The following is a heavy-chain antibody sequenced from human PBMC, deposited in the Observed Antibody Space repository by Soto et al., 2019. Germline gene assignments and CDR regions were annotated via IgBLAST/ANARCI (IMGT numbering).Heavy chain of an antibody. Sequence: GGSLRLSCVASEFTFSKYWMHWVRQAPGKGLVWVSRINMDGTKAAYADSVKGRFTVSRDNANNTLYLQMNSLGVEDTAVYYCARDYYYDSRSSSVNWFDPWGQGTLVTVSS. CDR1: EFTFSKYW. D-gene: IGHD3-22*01. CDR3: ARDYYYDSRSSSVNWFDP. J-gene: IGHJ5*02. CDR2: INMDGTKA. V-gene: IGHV3-74*01.